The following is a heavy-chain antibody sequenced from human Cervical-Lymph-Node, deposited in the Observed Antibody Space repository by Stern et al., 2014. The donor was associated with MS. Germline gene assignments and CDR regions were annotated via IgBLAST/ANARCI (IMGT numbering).Heavy chain of an antibody. V-gene: IGHV1-8*01. CDR3: GKKNRRYRYYYGMDV. CDR1: GYTFTSYD. J-gene: IGHJ6*02. D-gene: IGHD1-1*01. CDR2: MNPNSGNT. Sequence: QVQLGQSGAEVKKPGASVKVSCKASGYTFTSYDINWVRQATGQGLEWMGWMNPNSGNTGYAQKFQGRVTMTRNTSISTAYMELSGLRSEATAFFSGGKKNRRYRYYYGMDVWGQGTTVTVSS.